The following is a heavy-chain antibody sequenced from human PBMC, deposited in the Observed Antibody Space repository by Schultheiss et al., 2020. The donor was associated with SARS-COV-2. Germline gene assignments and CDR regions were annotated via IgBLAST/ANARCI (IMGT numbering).Heavy chain of an antibody. CDR1: GFTFSSYA. CDR2: ISSNGGST. D-gene: IGHD6-19*01. J-gene: IGHJ4*02. CDR3: AGNTYSSGWYDY. Sequence: GGSLRLSCSASGFTFSSYAMHWVRQAPGKGLEYVSAISSNGGSTYYADSVKGRFTISRDNSKNTLYLQMNSLRAEDTAVYYCAGNTYSSGWYDYWGQGTLVTVSS. V-gene: IGHV3-64*04.